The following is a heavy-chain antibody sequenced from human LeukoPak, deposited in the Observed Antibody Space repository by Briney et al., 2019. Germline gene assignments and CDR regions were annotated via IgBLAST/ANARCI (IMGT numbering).Heavy chain of an antibody. J-gene: IGHJ3*02. CDR2: IYHSGST. D-gene: IGHD4-17*01. V-gene: IGHV4-4*02. Sequence: PSGTLSLTCAVSGGSISSSNWWGWVRQPPGKGLEWIGEIYHSGSTNYNPSLKSRVTISVDKSKNQFSLKLSSVTAADTAVYYCARVRSGDYVGMGAFDIWGQGTMVTVSS. CDR3: ARVRSGDYVGMGAFDI. CDR1: GGSISSSNW.